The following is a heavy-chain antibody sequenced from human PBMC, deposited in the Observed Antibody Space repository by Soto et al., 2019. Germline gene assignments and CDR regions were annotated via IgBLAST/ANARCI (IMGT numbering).Heavy chain of an antibody. J-gene: IGHJ2*01. D-gene: IGHD6-19*01. Sequence: SETLSLTCTVSGGSISSSSYYWGWIRQPPGKGLEWIGSIYYSGSTYYNPSLKGRVTISVDTSKNQFSLKLSSVTAADTAVYYCARQFSSGWSSGWYFDLWGRGTLVTVSS. CDR1: GGSISSSSYY. V-gene: IGHV4-39*01. CDR3: ARQFSSGWSSGWYFDL. CDR2: IYYSGST.